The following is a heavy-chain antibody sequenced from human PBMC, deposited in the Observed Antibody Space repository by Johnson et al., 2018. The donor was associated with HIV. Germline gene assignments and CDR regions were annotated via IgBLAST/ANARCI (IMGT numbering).Heavy chain of an antibody. V-gene: IGHV3-20*04. CDR3: ARGGTAYWDRVSAFDI. Sequence: VQLVESGGGVVRPGGSLRLSCAAAGFTFDDYGMSWVRQAPGKGLEWVSGINWNGGRTGYVDSMKGRITISRDNAKNSLFLQMNSLRAEDTAVYYCARGGTAYWDRVSAFDIWGQGTMVTVSS. CDR2: INWNGGRT. CDR1: GFTFDDYG. D-gene: IGHD2-8*02. J-gene: IGHJ3*02.